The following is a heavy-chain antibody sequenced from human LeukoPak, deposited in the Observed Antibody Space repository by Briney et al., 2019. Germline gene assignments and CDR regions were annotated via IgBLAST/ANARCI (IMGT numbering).Heavy chain of an antibody. J-gene: IGHJ4*02. CDR2: IKQDGSVK. Sequence: PGGSLRLSCAASGFTFSSYAMSWVRQAPGKGLEWVANIKQDGSVKNYVDSVKGRFTISRDNAKNSLYLQMNSLRVEDTAVYYCANQWVQLWSPFDYWGQGTLVTVSS. D-gene: IGHD5-18*01. V-gene: IGHV3-7*01. CDR3: ANQWVQLWSPFDY. CDR1: GFTFSSYA.